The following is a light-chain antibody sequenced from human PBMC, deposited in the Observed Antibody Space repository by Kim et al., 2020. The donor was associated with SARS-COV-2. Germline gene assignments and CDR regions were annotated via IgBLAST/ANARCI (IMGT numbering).Light chain of an antibody. CDR1: SSDVGAYQY. V-gene: IGLV2-14*03. J-gene: IGLJ1*01. CDR3: SSYTSSSTPYV. CDR2: DVS. Sequence: QSITISCTGTSSDVGAYQYVSWYQQHPGKAPKLMLYDVSNRPSGVSNRFSGSKSGNTASLTISGLQAEDEADYYCSSYTSSSTPYVFGTGTKVTVL.